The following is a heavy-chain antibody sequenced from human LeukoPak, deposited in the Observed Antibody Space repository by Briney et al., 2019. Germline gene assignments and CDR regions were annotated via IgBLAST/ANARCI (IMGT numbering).Heavy chain of an antibody. CDR3: ARDLHDYGDYGALDWFDP. CDR1: GFTFSSYA. V-gene: IGHV3-21*01. CDR2: ISSSSSYI. J-gene: IGHJ5*02. D-gene: IGHD4-17*01. Sequence: GGSLRLSCAASGFTFSSYAISWVRQAPGKGLEWVSSISSSSSYIYYADSVKGRFTISRDNAKNSLYLQMNSLRAEDTAVYYCARDLHDYGDYGALDWFDPWGQGTLVTVSS.